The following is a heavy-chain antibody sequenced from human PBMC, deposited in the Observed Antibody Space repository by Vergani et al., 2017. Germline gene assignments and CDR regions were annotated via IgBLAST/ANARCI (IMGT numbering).Heavy chain of an antibody. CDR2: ISYDGSYK. CDR3: AKSASYYDSSGYYYFDY. Sequence: QVQLVESGGGVVQPGRSLRLSCAASGFIFSSYGIHWVRQAPGKGLEWVAVISYDGSYKYYADSVKGRCTISRDNPKNTLYLQMNSLRAEDTAVYYCAKSASYYDSSGYYYFDYWGQGTLVTVSS. J-gene: IGHJ4*02. CDR1: GFIFSSYG. D-gene: IGHD3-22*01. V-gene: IGHV3-30*18.